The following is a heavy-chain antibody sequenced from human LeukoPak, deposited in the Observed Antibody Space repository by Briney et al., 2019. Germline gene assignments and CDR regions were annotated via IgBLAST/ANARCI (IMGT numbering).Heavy chain of an antibody. V-gene: IGHV1-2*02. CDR2: INPNSGGT. J-gene: IGHJ5*02. D-gene: IGHD6-13*01. CDR1: GYTFTGYY. Sequence: ASVKVSCKASGYTFTGYYMHWVRQAPGQGLEWMGWINPNSGGTNYAQKFQGRVTMTRDTSISTAYMELSRLRSDDTAVYYCARDLPRIAAAGKGWFDPWGQGTLVTVSS. CDR3: ARDLPRIAAAGKGWFDP.